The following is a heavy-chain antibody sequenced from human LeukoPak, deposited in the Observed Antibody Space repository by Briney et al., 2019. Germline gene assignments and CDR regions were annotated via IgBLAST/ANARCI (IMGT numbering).Heavy chain of an antibody. D-gene: IGHD2-15*01. V-gene: IGHV6-1*01. J-gene: IGHJ4*02. CDR1: GDSVSSDSAA. CDR3: ARGVHSYYFDY. CDR2: TYYRSKWYN. Sequence: SQTLSLTCAISGDSVSSDSAAWSWIRQSPSRGLEWLGRTYYRSKWYNEYATSVKSRITINPDTSKSQFSPQLNSVTPEDTAVYYCARGVHSYYFDYWGQGTLVTVSS.